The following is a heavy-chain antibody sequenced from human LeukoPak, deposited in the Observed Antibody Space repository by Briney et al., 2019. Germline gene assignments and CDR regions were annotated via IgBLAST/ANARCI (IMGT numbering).Heavy chain of an antibody. CDR1: GFTFSTYE. CDR3: AREDDYTSGWTSFDY. J-gene: IGHJ4*02. V-gene: IGHV3-64*01. D-gene: IGHD6-19*01. Sequence: PGGSLRLSCAASGFTFSTYEMYWVRQARGKGLEYVSVISSDGVSTYYANSVKGRFTISRDNSKNTLYLQMGSLRPEDMAVYYCAREDDYTSGWTSFDYWGQGTLVTVSS. CDR2: ISSDGVST.